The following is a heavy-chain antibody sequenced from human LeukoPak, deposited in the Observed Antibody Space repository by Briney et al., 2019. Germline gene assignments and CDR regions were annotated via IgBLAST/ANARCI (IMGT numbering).Heavy chain of an antibody. J-gene: IGHJ4*02. V-gene: IGHV3-21*01. D-gene: IGHD6-13*01. CDR3: ARSRIRQQLETARGSCFDY. CDR2: ISSSSSYI. CDR1: GFTFSSYA. Sequence: GGSLRLSCAASGFTFSSYAMSWVRQAPGKGLEWVSSISSSSSYIYYADSVKGRFTISRDNAKNSLYLQMNSLRAEDTAVYYCARSRIRQQLETARGSCFDYWGQGTLVTVSS.